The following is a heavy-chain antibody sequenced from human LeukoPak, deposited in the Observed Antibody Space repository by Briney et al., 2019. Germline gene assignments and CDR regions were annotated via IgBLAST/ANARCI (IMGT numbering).Heavy chain of an antibody. J-gene: IGHJ6*02. V-gene: IGHV3-30*18. CDR2: ISYDGSNK. D-gene: IGHD1-26*01. CDR3: AKAGVGATRIYYYYYGMDV. CDR1: GFTFSSYS. Sequence: GGSLRLSCAASGFTFSSYSMNWVRQAPGKGLEWVAVISYDGSNKYYADSVKGRFTISRDNSKNTLYLQMNSLRAEDTAVYYCAKAGVGATRIYYYYYGMDVWGQGTTVTVSS.